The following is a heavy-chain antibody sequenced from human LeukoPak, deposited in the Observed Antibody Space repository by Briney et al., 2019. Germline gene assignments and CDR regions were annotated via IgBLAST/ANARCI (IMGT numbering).Heavy chain of an antibody. CDR3: ARVGWELSYFDY. CDR1: GFTFSSYS. CDR2: ISSSSSYI. J-gene: IGHJ4*02. Sequence: GGSLRLSCASSGFTFSSYSMNWVREAPGKGLEWVSSISSSSSYIYYADSVKGRFTISRDNAKNSLYLQMNSLRAEDTAVYYCARVGWELSYFDYWGQGTLVTVSS. D-gene: IGHD1-26*01. V-gene: IGHV3-21*01.